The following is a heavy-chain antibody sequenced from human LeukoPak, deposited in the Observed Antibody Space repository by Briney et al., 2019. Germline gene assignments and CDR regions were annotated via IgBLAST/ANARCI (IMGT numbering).Heavy chain of an antibody. CDR1: GFTFSSYW. CDR2: INSDGSST. J-gene: IGHJ4*02. CDR3: AREAFRGIRTFDY. Sequence: GGSLRLSCAASGFTFSSYWMHWVRQAPGKGLGWVSRINSDGSSTSYADSVKGRFTISRDNAKNTLYLRMNSLRAEDTAVYYCAREAFRGIRTFDYWGQGTLVTVSS. V-gene: IGHV3-74*01. D-gene: IGHD3-10*01.